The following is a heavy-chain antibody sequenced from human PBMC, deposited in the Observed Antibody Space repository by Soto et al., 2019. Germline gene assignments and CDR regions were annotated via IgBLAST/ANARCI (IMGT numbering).Heavy chain of an antibody. D-gene: IGHD6-13*01. Sequence: GGSLRLSCAASGFTFSIYAMHWVHQAPGKGLEWVAVISYDGSNKYYADSVKGRFTISRDNSKNTLYLQMNSLRAEDTAVYYCARDLSSSWQDYDYWGQGTLVSVSS. CDR2: ISYDGSNK. CDR1: GFTFSIYA. J-gene: IGHJ4*02. V-gene: IGHV3-30-3*01. CDR3: ARDLSSSWQDYDY.